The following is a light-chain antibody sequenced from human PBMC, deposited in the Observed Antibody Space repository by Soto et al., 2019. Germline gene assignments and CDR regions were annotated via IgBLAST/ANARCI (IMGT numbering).Light chain of an antibody. CDR2: DVS. V-gene: IGLV2-11*01. Sequence: QSVLTQPRSVSGSPGQSVAISCTATSSDVGGYNHVSWYQQHPGKVPKLMIYDVSKRPSGVPDRFSGSKSGNTASLTISGLQAEDEADYYCCSYAGTYTFVFGTGTKVTVL. CDR3: CSYAGTYTFV. J-gene: IGLJ1*01. CDR1: SSDVGGYNH.